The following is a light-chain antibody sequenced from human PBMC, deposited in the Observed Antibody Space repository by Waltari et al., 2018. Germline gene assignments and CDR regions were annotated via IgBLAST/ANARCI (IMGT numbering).Light chain of an antibody. CDR1: QGLCSY. V-gene: IGKV1-9*01. CDR3: RQAHSFPIT. CDR2: AAS. J-gene: IGKJ5*01. Sequence: DIQLTQSPSFLSASVGDRVPITCRASQGLCSYLAWDQQKPRRAPKLLIHAASPLQSGVPSRFSGSGSVTEFTLALSSLQTEDFGTCSCRQAHSFPITFGQGTRLEIK.